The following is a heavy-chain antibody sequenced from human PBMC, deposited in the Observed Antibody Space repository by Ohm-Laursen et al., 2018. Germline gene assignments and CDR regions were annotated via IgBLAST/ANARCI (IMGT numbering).Heavy chain of an antibody. J-gene: IGHJ6*02. CDR3: TREYDSTGGGYYYGMDV. CDR1: GFTFGDYA. CDR2: IRSKAYGGTT. D-gene: IGHD3-22*01. V-gene: IGHV3-49*04. Sequence: RSLRLSCAASGFTFGDYAMSWVRQAPGKGLEWEGFIRSKAYGGTTEYAASVKGRFTISRDDSKSIAYLQMNSLKTEDTAVYYCTREYDSTGGGYYYGMDVWGQGTTVTVSS.